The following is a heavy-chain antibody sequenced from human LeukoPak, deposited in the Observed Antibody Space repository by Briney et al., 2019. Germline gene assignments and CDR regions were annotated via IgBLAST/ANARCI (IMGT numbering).Heavy chain of an antibody. J-gene: IGHJ4*02. CDR1: GGSISSSSYY. CDR2: IYYSGST. CDR3: AREGSSSWYPFDY. Sequence: SETLSLTCTVSGGSISSSSYYWGWIRQPPGKGLEWIGSIYYSGSTYYNPSLKSRVTISVDTSKNQFSLKLSSVTAADTAVYYCAREGSSSWYPFDYWGQGTLVTVSS. D-gene: IGHD6-13*01. V-gene: IGHV4-39*07.